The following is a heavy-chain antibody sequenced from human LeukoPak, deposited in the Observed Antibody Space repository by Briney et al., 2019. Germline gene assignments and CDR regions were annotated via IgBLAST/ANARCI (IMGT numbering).Heavy chain of an antibody. CDR3: AGGGQWLVNY. Sequence: SETLSLTCTVSGGSISSYYWSWIRQPAGKGLEWIGRIYTSGSTNYNPSLKSRATKSVDTSKNQFSLKLSSVTAADTAVYYCAGGGQWLVNYWGQGTLVTVSS. J-gene: IGHJ4*02. D-gene: IGHD6-19*01. CDR2: IYTSGST. V-gene: IGHV4-4*07. CDR1: GGSISSYY.